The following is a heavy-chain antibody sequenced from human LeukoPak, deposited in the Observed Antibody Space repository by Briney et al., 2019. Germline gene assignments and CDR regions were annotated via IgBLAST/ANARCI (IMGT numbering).Heavy chain of an antibody. CDR3: ARDGGYRGYDADC. J-gene: IGHJ4*02. V-gene: IGHV3-69-1*01. D-gene: IGHD5-12*01. CDR1: GFTFSNYW. Sequence: GGSLRLSCAASGFTFSNYWIHWVRQAPGKGLEWVSHISDSGAMYYADSVRGRFTISRENAQNSLFLQMNSLRAEDTAVYYCARDGGYRGYDADCWGQGTLVTVSS. CDR2: ISDSGAM.